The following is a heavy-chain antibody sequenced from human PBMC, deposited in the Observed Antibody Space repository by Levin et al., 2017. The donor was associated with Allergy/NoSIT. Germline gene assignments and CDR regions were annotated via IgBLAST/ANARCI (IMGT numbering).Heavy chain of an antibody. V-gene: IGHV3-74*01. CDR2: VNPEGTVT. CDR3: ARPPSGFGGSAFDV. CDR1: GFTFNNYW. D-gene: IGHD6-19*01. J-gene: IGHJ3*01. Sequence: GESLKISCAASGFTFNNYWMHWVRQVPGRGLLWVSRVNPEGTVTNYADSVRGRFTFSRDNDKNTLYLQMNSLRDEDTAVYYCARPPSGFGGSAFDVWGQGTVVTVTA.